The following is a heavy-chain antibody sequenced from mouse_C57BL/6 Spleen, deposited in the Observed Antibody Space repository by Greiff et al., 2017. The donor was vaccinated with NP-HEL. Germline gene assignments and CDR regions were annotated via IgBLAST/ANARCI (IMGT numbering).Heavy chain of an antibody. D-gene: IGHD2-1*01. V-gene: IGHV5-17*01. J-gene: IGHJ1*03. CDR2: ISSGSSTI. Sequence: EVQVVESGGGLVKPGGSLKLSCAASGFTFSDYGMHWVRQAPEKGLEWVAYISSGSSTIYYADTVKGRFTISRDNAKNTLFLQMTSLRSEDTAMYYCARPYGNYWYFDVWGTGTTVTVSS. CDR3: ARPYGNYWYFDV. CDR1: GFTFSDYG.